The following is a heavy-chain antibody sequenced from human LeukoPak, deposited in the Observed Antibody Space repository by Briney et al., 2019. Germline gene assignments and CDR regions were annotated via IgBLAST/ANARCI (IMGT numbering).Heavy chain of an antibody. J-gene: IGHJ6*04. CDR3: AKGAAAGLYYYGMDV. D-gene: IGHD6-13*01. CDR2: IRGSGGST. CDR1: GFTFSSYA. V-gene: IGHV3-23*01. Sequence: GGSLRLSCAASGFTFSSYAMSWVRQAPGKGLEWVSAIRGSGGSTYYADSVKGRFTISRDNSKNTLYLQMNSLRAEDTAVYYCAKGAAAGLYYYGMDVWGKGTTVTVSS.